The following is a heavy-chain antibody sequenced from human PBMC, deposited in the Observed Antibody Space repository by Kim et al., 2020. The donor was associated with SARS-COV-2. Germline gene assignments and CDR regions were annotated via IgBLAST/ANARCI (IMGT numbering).Heavy chain of an antibody. CDR1: GFTFSSYA. D-gene: IGHD3-3*01. CDR2: ISGSGGST. V-gene: IGHV3-23*01. Sequence: GGSLRLSCAASGFTFSSYAMSWVRQAPGKGLEWVSAISGSGGSTYYADSVKGRFTISRDNSKNTLYLQMNSLRAEDTAVYYCAKCSNRLMDDFWSGYYNLWFDPWGQGTLVTVSS. J-gene: IGHJ5*02. CDR3: AKCSNRLMDDFWSGYYNLWFDP.